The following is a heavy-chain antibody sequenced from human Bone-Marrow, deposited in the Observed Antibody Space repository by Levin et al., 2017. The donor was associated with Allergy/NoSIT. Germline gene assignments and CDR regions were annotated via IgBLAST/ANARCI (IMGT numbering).Heavy chain of an antibody. J-gene: IGHJ2*01. Sequence: SETLSLVCAVSGGSISSGAYYWGWIRQPPGKGLEWIGNIYYTGSTYYNSSLKSRVTMSVDTSKNQFSLRLNSVTAADTEVYYCARLAHLGLGAFRYFDLWGRGTLVTVSS. CDR3: ARLAHLGLGAFRYFDL. CDR1: GGSISSGAYY. CDR2: IYYTGST. V-gene: IGHV4-39*01. D-gene: IGHD3-16*01.